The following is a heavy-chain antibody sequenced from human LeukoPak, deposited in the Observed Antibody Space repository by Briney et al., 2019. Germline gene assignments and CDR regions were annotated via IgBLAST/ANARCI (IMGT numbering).Heavy chain of an antibody. CDR2: MNPNSGNT. Sequence: ASVKVSCKASGYTFTSYDIIWVRQATGQGLEWMGWMNPNSGNTGYAQKFQGRVTMTRNTSISTAYMELSSLRSEDTAVYYCARGHSSIPYYYYYYGMDVWGQGTTVTVSS. J-gene: IGHJ6*02. V-gene: IGHV1-8*01. CDR1: GYTFTSYD. D-gene: IGHD6-6*01. CDR3: ARGHSSIPYYYYYYGMDV.